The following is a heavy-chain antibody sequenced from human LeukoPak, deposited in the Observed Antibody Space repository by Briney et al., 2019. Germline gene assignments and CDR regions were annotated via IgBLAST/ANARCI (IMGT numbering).Heavy chain of an antibody. V-gene: IGHV3-30-3*01. D-gene: IGHD3-3*01. J-gene: IGHJ4*02. CDR3: ARDHIPPRDYDFWSGYSFDY. Sequence: PGGSLRLSCAASGFTFSSYAMHWVRQAPGKGLEWVAVISYDGSNKYYADSVKGRFTISRDNSKNTLYLQMNSLRAEDTAVYYCARDHIPPRDYDFWSGYSFDYWAREPWSPSPQ. CDR2: ISYDGSNK. CDR1: GFTFSSYA.